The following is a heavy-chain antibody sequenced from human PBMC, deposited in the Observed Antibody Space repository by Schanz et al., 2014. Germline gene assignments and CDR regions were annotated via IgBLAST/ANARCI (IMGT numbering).Heavy chain of an antibody. D-gene: IGHD3-3*01. CDR3: ARDKGGYYPFDY. Sequence: VQLVESGGGVAQPGGSLRLSCVGSGFTFGNFFMSWVRQAPGKGLEWVANIKQDGIEKYYVDSVKGRFTISRDNAKNSLYLQMNSLTADDTAVYYCARDKGGYYPFDYWGQGALVTVSS. V-gene: IGHV3-7*01. CDR2: IKQDGIEK. CDR1: GFTFGNFF. J-gene: IGHJ4*02.